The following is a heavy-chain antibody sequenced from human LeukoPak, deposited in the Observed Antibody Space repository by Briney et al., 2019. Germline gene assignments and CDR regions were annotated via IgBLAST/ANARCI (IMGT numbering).Heavy chain of an antibody. CDR2: IYTSGST. Sequence: SETLSLTCTVSGGSISSYYWSWIRQPAGKGLECIGRIYTSGSTNYNPSLKSRVTMSVDTSKNQFSLKLSSVTAADTAVYYCARDGTSITIFGVVYTLWFDPWGQGTLVTVSS. CDR3: ARDGTSITIFGVVYTLWFDP. CDR1: GGSISSYY. V-gene: IGHV4-4*07. D-gene: IGHD3-3*01. J-gene: IGHJ5*02.